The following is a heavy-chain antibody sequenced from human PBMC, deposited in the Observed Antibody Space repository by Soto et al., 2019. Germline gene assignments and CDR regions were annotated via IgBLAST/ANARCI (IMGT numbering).Heavy chain of an antibody. D-gene: IGHD2-15*01. CDR3: ARDHYCSGGSCYSWSDYYYYMDV. J-gene: IGHJ6*03. Sequence: PGGSLRLSCAASGFTFSSYSMNWVRQAPGKGLEWVSYISSSSSTIYYADSVKGRFTISRDNAKNSLYLQMNSLRAEDTAVYYCARDHYCSGGSCYSWSDYYYYMDVWGKATTVTVSS. CDR2: ISSSSSTI. V-gene: IGHV3-48*01. CDR1: GFTFSSYS.